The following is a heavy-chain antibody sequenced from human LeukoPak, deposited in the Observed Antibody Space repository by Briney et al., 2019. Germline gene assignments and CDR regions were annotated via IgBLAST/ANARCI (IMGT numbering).Heavy chain of an antibody. CDR3: TRHQQLGFPSTPYYYYYFMDV. D-gene: IGHD6-6*01. V-gene: IGHV3-73*01. CDR1: GFTFSDSA. Sequence: GGSLRLSCAASGFTFSDSAVHWVRQASGKGLEWVGHIRSKSNNYATAYAASVKGRFTISRDDSKNTAYLQMNSLQTDDTAFYYCTRHQQLGFPSTPYYYYYFMDVWGKGTTVTVSS. J-gene: IGHJ6*03. CDR2: IRSKSNNYAT.